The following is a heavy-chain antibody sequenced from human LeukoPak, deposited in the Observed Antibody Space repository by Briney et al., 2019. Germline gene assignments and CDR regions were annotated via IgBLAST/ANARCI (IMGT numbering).Heavy chain of an antibody. Sequence: GESLKISCKGSGYSFTSYWIGWVRQMPGKGLEWMGIIYPGDSDTRYSPSLQGQVTISADKSISTAYLQWSSLKASDTAMYYCARLGNYYYYYMDVWGKGTTVTASS. V-gene: IGHV5-51*01. CDR3: ARLGNYYYYYMDV. J-gene: IGHJ6*03. CDR2: IYPGDSDT. CDR1: GYSFTSYW. D-gene: IGHD1-26*01.